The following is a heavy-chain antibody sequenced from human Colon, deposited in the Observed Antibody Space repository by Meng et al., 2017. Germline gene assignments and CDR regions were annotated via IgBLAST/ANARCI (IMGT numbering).Heavy chain of an antibody. CDR3: ISGYCSSTSCYS. D-gene: IGHD2-2*01. Sequence: GGSLRLSCAASGFTFSSVWMSWVRQAPGKGLAWVGRIISNTYGGTTDYAAPVKGRFSISRDDSQNTLYLQMNSLKTEDTAVYYCISGYCSSTSCYSWGQGTLVTVSS. CDR2: IISNTYGGTT. J-gene: IGHJ4*02. CDR1: GFTFSSVW. V-gene: IGHV3-15*01.